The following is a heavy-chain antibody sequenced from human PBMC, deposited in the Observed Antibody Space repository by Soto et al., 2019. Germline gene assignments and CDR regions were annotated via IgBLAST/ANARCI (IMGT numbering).Heavy chain of an antibody. CDR3: ARGKLDYYYYGMDV. CDR1: GFTFSSYS. V-gene: IGHV3-21*01. CDR2: ISSSSSYI. Sequence: GGSLRLSCAASGFTFSSYSMNWVRQAPGKGLEWVSSISSSSSYIYYADSVKGRFTISRDNAKNSLYLQMNSLRAEDTAVYYCARGKLDYYYYGMDVWGQGTTVTVSS. J-gene: IGHJ6*02.